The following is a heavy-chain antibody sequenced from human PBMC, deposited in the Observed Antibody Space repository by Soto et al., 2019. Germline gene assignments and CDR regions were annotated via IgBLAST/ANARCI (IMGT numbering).Heavy chain of an antibody. D-gene: IGHD1-26*01. CDR3: GGGGEGVGAPHYRGDY. J-gene: IGHJ4*02. Sequence: QVQLVQSGAEVKKPGSSVKVSCKASGGTFSSYAISWVRQAPGQGLEWMGGIIPIFGTANYAQKFQGRVTIPANESTGTAYMERGSWRSEDTAVYYGGGGGEGVGAPHYRGDYWGQGTLVTVSS. CDR1: GGTFSSYA. V-gene: IGHV1-69*12. CDR2: IIPIFGTA.